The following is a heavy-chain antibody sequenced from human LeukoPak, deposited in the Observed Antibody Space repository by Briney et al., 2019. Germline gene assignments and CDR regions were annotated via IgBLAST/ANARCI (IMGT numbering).Heavy chain of an antibody. D-gene: IGHD6-19*01. CDR2: IIPIFGTA. CDR3: ARDRIAVAGKPFDY. J-gene: IGHJ4*02. V-gene: IGHV1-69*05. Sequence: SVKVSCKASGGTFSSYAISWVRQAPGQGLEWMGRIIPIFGTANYAQKFQGRVTITTDESTSTAYMELRSLRSEDTAVYYCARDRIAVAGKPFDYWGQGTLVTVSS. CDR1: GGTFSSYA.